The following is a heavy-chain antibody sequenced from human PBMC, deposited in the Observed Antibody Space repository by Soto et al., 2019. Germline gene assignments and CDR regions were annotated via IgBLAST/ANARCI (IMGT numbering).Heavy chain of an antibody. CDR1: GFTFSSYA. CDR3: AKGLVMTGYCPLDY. Sequence: EVQLLESGGGLVQPGGSLRLSCAASGFTFSSYAISWVRQAPGKGLEWVSAISGSGGSTYYADSVKGRFTISRDNSKNTLYLQMNSLRAEDTAVYYCAKGLVMTGYCPLDYWGQGTLVTVSS. D-gene: IGHD3-9*01. V-gene: IGHV3-23*01. J-gene: IGHJ4*02. CDR2: ISGSGGST.